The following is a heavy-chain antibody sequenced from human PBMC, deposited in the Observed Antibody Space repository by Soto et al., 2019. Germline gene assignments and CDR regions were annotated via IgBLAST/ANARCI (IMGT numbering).Heavy chain of an antibody. CDR1: GGTFSSYT. J-gene: IGHJ6*02. D-gene: IGHD4-17*01. V-gene: IGHV1-69*04. Sequence: ASVKVSCKASGGTFSSYTISWVRQAPGQGLEWMGRIIPILGIANYAQKFQGRVTITADKSTSTAYMELSSLRSEDTAVYYCARDHKTTVTLYYYYGMDVWGQGTTVTVSS. CDR2: IIPILGIA. CDR3: ARDHKTTVTLYYYYGMDV.